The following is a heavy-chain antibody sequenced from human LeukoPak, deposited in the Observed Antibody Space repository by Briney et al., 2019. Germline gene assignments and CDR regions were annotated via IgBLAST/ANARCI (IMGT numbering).Heavy chain of an antibody. CDR2: ISSSSSYI. J-gene: IGHJ4*02. CDR3: ARDTAAAGDFDY. Sequence: GGSLRLSCAASGFTFSSYSMNWVRQAPGKGLEWVSSISSSSSYIYYADSVKGRFTISRDNAKNSLYLQMNSLRAEDTAVYYCARDTAAAGDFDYWGQGTLVTVSS. D-gene: IGHD6-13*01. V-gene: IGHV3-21*01. CDR1: GFTFSSYS.